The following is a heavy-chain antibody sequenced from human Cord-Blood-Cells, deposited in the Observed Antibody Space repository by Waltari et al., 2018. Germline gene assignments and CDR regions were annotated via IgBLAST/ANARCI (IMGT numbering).Heavy chain of an antibody. V-gene: IGHV1-2*04. CDR3: ARDNCTNGVCYFDY. Sequence: QVQLVQSGAEVKKPGASVKVSCKASGYTFTGYYMHWVRQAPGQGLEWMGWINPNSGGTNYAQKFQGWVTMTRDTSISTAYMELSRLRSDDTAVYCCARDNCTNGVCYFDYWGQGTLVTVSS. J-gene: IGHJ4*02. CDR2: INPNSGGT. D-gene: IGHD2-8*01. CDR1: GYTFTGYY.